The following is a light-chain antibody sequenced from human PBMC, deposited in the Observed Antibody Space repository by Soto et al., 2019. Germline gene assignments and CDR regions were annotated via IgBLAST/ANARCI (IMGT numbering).Light chain of an antibody. CDR1: QSVSSY. Sequence: IVLTQSPGALSLSPGERATLSCRASQSVSSYLAWYQQKPGQAPRLLIYDASNRATGIPARFSGSGSGTDFTLTISSLEPEDFAVYCCQQRSNWLTFGGGTKVDIK. CDR2: DAS. CDR3: QQRSNWLT. V-gene: IGKV3-11*01. J-gene: IGKJ4*01.